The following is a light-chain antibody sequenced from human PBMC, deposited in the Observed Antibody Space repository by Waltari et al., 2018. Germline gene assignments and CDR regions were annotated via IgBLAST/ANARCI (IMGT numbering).Light chain of an antibody. CDR2: WAS. CDR1: QSVLYISKNKNH. J-gene: IGKJ4*01. CDR3: QQYYNTPLT. Sequence: DIVMTQSPDSLAVSLGERATINCKSSQSVLYISKNKNHLAWYQQKPGQPPKLLIYWASTRESGVPDRFSGSGSGTDFTLTISSLQAEDVAVYYCQQYYNTPLTFGGGTKVEIK. V-gene: IGKV4-1*01.